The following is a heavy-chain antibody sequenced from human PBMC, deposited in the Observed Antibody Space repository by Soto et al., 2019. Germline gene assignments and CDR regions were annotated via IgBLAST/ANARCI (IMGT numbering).Heavy chain of an antibody. CDR2: IIPIFGTA. D-gene: IGHD3-3*01. Sequence: QVQLVQSGAEVKKPGSSVKVSCKASGGTFSSYAISWVRQAPGQGLEWMGGIIPIFGTANYAQKFQGRVTITADESTSKAYMELSILSSEDRAVYYLASVYDFCRGGGWFDPWGQGTLVTVSS. J-gene: IGHJ5*02. CDR1: GGTFSSYA. CDR3: ASVYDFCRGGGWFDP. V-gene: IGHV1-69*01.